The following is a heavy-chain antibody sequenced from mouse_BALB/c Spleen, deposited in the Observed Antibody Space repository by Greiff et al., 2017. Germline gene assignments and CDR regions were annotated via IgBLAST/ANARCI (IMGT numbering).Heavy chain of an antibody. Sequence: EVKLEESGGGLVKPGGSLKLSCAASGFTFSSYTMSWVRQTPEKRLEWVATISSGGGNTYYPDSVKGRFTISRDNAKNNLYLQMSSLRSEDTALYYCARWGNHWYFDVWGAGTTVTVSS. J-gene: IGHJ1*01. V-gene: IGHV5-9*03. D-gene: IGHD2-1*01. CDR2: ISSGGGNT. CDR3: ARWGNHWYFDV. CDR1: GFTFSSYT.